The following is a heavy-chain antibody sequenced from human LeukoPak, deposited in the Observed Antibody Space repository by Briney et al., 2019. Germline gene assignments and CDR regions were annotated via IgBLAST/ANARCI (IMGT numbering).Heavy chain of an antibody. CDR1: GGSFSGNY. J-gene: IGHJ4*02. CDR3: ARQGYDSWSGYLDY. V-gene: IGHV4-34*01. Sequence: SEXXSLTCAVYGGSFSGNYWSWIRQPPGKXLXWIGEINHSGSTNYNPSLKSRVTISVDTSKNQFSLKLSSVTAADTAVYYCARQGYDSWSGYLDYWGQGSLVTVSS. CDR2: INHSGST. D-gene: IGHD3-3*01.